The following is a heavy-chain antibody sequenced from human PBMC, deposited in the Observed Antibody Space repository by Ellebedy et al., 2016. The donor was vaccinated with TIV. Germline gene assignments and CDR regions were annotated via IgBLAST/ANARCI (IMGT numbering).Heavy chain of an antibody. CDR1: GFTFSSYA. V-gene: IGHV3-23*01. Sequence: LSLTCAASGFTFSSYAMSWVRQAPGKGLGWVSTISNTGSRTYYADSVEGRFIISRDNSKKTLYLQMNSLRAEETAVYYCAKGRGGGADSSAPRYYFDYWGLGTLVTVSS. D-gene: IGHD3-22*01. J-gene: IGHJ4*02. CDR3: AKGRGGGADSSAPRYYFDY. CDR2: ISNTGSRT.